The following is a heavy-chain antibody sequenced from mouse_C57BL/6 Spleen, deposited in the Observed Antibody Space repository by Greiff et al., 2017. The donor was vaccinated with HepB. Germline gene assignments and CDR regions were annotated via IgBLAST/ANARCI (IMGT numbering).Heavy chain of an antibody. Sequence: EVKLMESGPGLVKPSQSLSLTCSVTGYSITSGYYWNWIRQFPGNKLEWMGNISYDGSNNYNPSLKNRISITRDTSKNQFFLKLNSVTTEDTATYYCARYYYGSRWYFDVWGTGTTVTVSS. D-gene: IGHD1-1*01. J-gene: IGHJ1*03. CDR1: GYSITSGYY. CDR2: ISYDGSN. V-gene: IGHV3-6*01. CDR3: ARYYYGSRWYFDV.